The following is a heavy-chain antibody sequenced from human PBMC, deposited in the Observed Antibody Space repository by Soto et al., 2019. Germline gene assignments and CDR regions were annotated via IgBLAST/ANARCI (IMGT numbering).Heavy chain of an antibody. J-gene: IGHJ1*01. CDR2: ISAYKGST. V-gene: IGHV1-18*01. D-gene: IGHD4-17*01. Sequence: QVQLVQSGAEVKKPGASVKVSCKASGYPFSSYGISWVRQGPGQGLEWMGWISAYKGSTNYAQKFQGRVTMTTDTSTSTAYMELRSLSSDDTAVYYCARLRYGDYVHFHHWGQGTLVTVSS. CDR3: ARLRYGDYVHFHH. CDR1: GYPFSSYG.